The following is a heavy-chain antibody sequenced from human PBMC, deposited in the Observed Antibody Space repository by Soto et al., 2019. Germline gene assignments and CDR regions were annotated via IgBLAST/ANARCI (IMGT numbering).Heavy chain of an antibody. J-gene: IGHJ5*02. CDR1: GDTISTGGYT. Sequence: PSETLSLTCDVSGDTISTGGYTWAWIRQPPGEALEWIGHTYHSGNPDYNPSLKSRVTISVDTSKNQFSLKLSSVTAADTAVYYCARHRSKFDPWGQGTLVTVSS. CDR2: TYHSGNP. V-gene: IGHV4-30-2*01. CDR3: ARHRSKFDP.